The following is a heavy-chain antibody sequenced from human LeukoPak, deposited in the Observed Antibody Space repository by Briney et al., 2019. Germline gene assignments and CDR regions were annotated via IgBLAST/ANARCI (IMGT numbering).Heavy chain of an antibody. CDR2: ISGSAVST. D-gene: IGHD6-19*01. Sequence: SGGSLRLSCEASGFTFSNYAMSWVRQAPGKGLEWVSAISGSAVSTYYADSVKGRFTISRDNSKNTPYLQMNSLRAEDTAVYYCAKGGYSSGWYEGYWGQGALVTVSS. CDR3: AKGGYSSGWYEGY. V-gene: IGHV3-23*01. J-gene: IGHJ4*02. CDR1: GFTFSNYA.